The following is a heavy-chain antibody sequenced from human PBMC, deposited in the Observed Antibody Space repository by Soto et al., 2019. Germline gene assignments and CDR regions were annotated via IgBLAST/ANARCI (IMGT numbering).Heavy chain of an antibody. J-gene: IGHJ5*01. CDR2: MSPNSGNT. CDR3: ARRAESNGWNGCGAAKYCFDS. D-gene: IGHD1-1*01. V-gene: IGHV1-8*01. Sequence: GASVKVSCKASGYTLTSYDIYWVRQAPGQGIEWMGWMSPNSGNTGYAQKFQGRVTMTSDNYISRAHVEVSSLRAEDTAVYYCARRAESNGWNGCGAAKYCFDSWGQGTLVTVSS. CDR1: GYTLTSYD.